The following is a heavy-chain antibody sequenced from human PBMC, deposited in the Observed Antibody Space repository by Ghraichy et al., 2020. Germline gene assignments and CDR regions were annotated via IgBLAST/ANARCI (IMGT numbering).Heavy chain of an antibody. V-gene: IGHV4-39*01. Sequence: TLSLTCTVSGGSISSSSYYWGWIRQPPGKGLEWIGSIYYSGSTYYNPSLKSRVTISVDTSKNQFSLKLSSVTAADTAVYYCATSGGNSGENDYWGQGTLVTVSS. CDR2: IYYSGST. J-gene: IGHJ4*02. CDR3: ATSGGNSGENDY. CDR1: GGSISSSSYY. D-gene: IGHD4-23*01.